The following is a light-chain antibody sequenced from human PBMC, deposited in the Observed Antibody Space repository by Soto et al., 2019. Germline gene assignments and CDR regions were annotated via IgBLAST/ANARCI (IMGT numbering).Light chain of an antibody. CDR2: DVS. V-gene: IGLV2-11*01. Sequence: QSALTQPRSVSGSPGESVTISCSGTSSDVGSYNYVSWYQQYPGKAPKVMIYDVSERPSEVPVRFSGSKSGNTASLTISGLQDEDEAEYFCCSYSGSDSLLFGGGTKLTV. J-gene: IGLJ2*01. CDR3: CSYSGSDSLL. CDR1: SSDVGSYNY.